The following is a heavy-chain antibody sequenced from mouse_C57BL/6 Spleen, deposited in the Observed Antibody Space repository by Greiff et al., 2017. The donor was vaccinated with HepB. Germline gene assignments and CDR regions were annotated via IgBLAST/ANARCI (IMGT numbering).Heavy chain of an antibody. J-gene: IGHJ3*01. D-gene: IGHD1-1*01. Sequence: EVQGVESGGGLVKPGGSLKLSCAASGFTFSDYGMHWVRQAPEKGLEWVAYISSGSSTIYYADTVKGRFTISRDNAKNTLFLQMTSLRSEDTAMYYCAKNYYGSSYWFAYWGQGTLVTVSA. CDR2: ISSGSSTI. V-gene: IGHV5-17*01. CDR3: AKNYYGSSYWFAY. CDR1: GFTFSDYG.